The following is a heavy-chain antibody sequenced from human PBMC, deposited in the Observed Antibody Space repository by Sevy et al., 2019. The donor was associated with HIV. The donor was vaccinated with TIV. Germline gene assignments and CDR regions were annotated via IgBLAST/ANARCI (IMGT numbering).Heavy chain of an antibody. CDR3: AGKSGTYYLYYFEY. D-gene: IGHD3-10*01. J-gene: IGHJ4*02. CDR1: GDTFNNSA. CDR2: VNPIFGTA. V-gene: IGHV1-69*13. Sequence: ASVKVSCKASGDTFNNSALSWLRQAPGQGLEWMGAVNPIFGTANYALTFQGRVTLTADASTSTAYMELTSLRSEDTAVYYCAGKSGTYYLYYFEYWGQGTLVTVSS.